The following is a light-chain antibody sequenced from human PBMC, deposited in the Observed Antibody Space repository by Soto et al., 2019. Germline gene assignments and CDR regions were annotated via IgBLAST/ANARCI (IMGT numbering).Light chain of an antibody. V-gene: IGKV3-20*01. CDR2: GAS. CDR1: QSVSSSF. Sequence: EIVLTQSPGTLSLSPGERATLSCRASQSVSSSFLAWYQQEPGQAPRLLIYGASSRATGIPDRFSGSGSGTDFTLTISRLEPEDVAVYYCQQYDSSPWTFGQGTKVEIK. CDR3: QQYDSSPWT. J-gene: IGKJ1*01.